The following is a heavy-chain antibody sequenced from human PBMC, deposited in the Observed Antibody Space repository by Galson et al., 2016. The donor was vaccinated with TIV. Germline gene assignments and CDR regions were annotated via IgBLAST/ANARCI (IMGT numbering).Heavy chain of an antibody. J-gene: IGHJ1*01. CDR1: GGTFMSYS. D-gene: IGHD4-23*01. CDR3: ARHRKYGGLPYSLHH. Sequence: SVKVSCKASGGTFMSYSITWVRQAPGQGLEWMGGIIPVFGKANYAQKFQGRVTITTDESTGTAYMELSSLRSEDTAVYYCARHRKYGGLPYSLHHWGQGTLVTVSS. V-gene: IGHV1-69*05. CDR2: IIPVFGKA.